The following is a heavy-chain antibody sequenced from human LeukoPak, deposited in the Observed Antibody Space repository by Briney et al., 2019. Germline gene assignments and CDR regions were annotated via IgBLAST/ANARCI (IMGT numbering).Heavy chain of an antibody. J-gene: IGHJ4*02. CDR2: IYHSGST. D-gene: IGHD3-10*01. Sequence: SETQSLTCAVSGGSISSGGYSWSWIRQPPGKGLEWIGYIYHSGSTYYNPSLKSRVTISVDRSKNQFSLKPSSVTAADTAVYYCASLAHFYGSGSYHKDYWGQGTLVTVSS. V-gene: IGHV4-30-2*01. CDR1: GGSISSGGYS. CDR3: ASLAHFYGSGSYHKDY.